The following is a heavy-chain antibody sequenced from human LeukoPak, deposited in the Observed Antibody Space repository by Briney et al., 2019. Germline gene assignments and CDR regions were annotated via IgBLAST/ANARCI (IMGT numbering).Heavy chain of an antibody. CDR2: IRSKAYGGTT. Sequence: GGSLRLSCAASGFTFSSYGMSWVRQAPGKGLEWVGFIRSKAYGGTTEYAASVKGRFTISRDDSKSIAYLQMNSLKTEDTAVYYCTREGYSYGLDYWGQGTLVTVSS. CDR3: TREGYSYGLDY. J-gene: IGHJ4*02. CDR1: GFTFSSYG. D-gene: IGHD5-18*01. V-gene: IGHV3-49*04.